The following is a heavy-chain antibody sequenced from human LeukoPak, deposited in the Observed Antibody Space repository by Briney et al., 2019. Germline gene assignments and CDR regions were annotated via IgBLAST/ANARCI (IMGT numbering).Heavy chain of an antibody. V-gene: IGHV3-21*01. CDR2: ISSSSSYI. J-gene: IGHJ4*02. CDR3: ARGTTRGLDY. D-gene: IGHD1-7*01. Sequence: GRSLRLSCAASGFTFSSYSMNWVRQAPGKGLEWVSSISSSSSYIYYADSVKGRFTISRDNAKNSLYLQMNSLRAEDTAVYYCARGTTRGLDYWGQGTLVTVSS. CDR1: GFTFSSYS.